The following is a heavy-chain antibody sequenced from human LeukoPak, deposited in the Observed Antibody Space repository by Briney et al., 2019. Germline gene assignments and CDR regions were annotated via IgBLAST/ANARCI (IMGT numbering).Heavy chain of an antibody. J-gene: IGHJ4*02. CDR3: ARESIAVAGAPFDC. V-gene: IGHV3-48*03. Sequence: GGSLRLSCAASGFTFSSYEMNWVRQAPGKGLEWVSYISSGSNIYDSDSVKGRFTISRDNAKNSLYLQMNSLRAEDTAVYYCARESIAVAGAPFDCWGQGTLVTVSS. CDR2: ISSGSNI. D-gene: IGHD6-19*01. CDR1: GFTFSSYE.